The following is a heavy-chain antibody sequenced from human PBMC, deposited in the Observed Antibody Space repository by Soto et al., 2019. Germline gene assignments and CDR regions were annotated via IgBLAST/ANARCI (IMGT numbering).Heavy chain of an antibody. CDR1: GDSVSSNSAA. D-gene: IGHD5-18*01. Sequence: SQTLSLTCAISGDSVSSNSAAWNWIRQSPSRGLEWLGRTYYRSKWYNDYVVSVKSRITINPDTSKNQFSLQLDSVTPEDTAVYYCARVLGGYSYGYYYYYGMDVWGQGTTVTVSS. CDR3: ARVLGGYSYGYYYYYGMDV. CDR2: TYYRSKWYN. J-gene: IGHJ6*02. V-gene: IGHV6-1*01.